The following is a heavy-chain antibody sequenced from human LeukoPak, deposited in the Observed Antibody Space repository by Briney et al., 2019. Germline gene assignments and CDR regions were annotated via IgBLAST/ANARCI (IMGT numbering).Heavy chain of an antibody. Sequence: GGSLRLSCAAPGFTFSDYYMSWIRQAPGKGLEWVSYISSRGSTIYYADSVKGRFTISRDNAKNSLYLQMNSLRAEDTAVYYCARARLPSYYFDYWGQGTLVTVSS. J-gene: IGHJ4*02. D-gene: IGHD3-16*01. V-gene: IGHV3-11*01. CDR1: GFTFSDYY. CDR2: ISSRGSTI. CDR3: ARARLPSYYFDY.